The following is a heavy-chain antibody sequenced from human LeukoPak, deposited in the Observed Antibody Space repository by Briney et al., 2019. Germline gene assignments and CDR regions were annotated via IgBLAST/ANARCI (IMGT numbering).Heavy chain of an antibody. V-gene: IGHV3-30*04. D-gene: IGHD6-6*01. J-gene: IGHJ4*02. CDR1: GFTFSSYA. Sequence: GGSLRLSCAASGFTFSSYAMHWVRQAPGKGLEWVAVISYDGSNKYYADSVKGRFTISRDNSKNTLYLQMNSLRAEDTAVYYCAGDSGANIAARPLVYWGQGTLVTVSS. CDR2: ISYDGSNK. CDR3: AGDSGANIAARPLVY.